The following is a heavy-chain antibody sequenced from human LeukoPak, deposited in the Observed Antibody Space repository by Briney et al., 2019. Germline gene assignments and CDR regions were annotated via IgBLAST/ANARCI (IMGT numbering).Heavy chain of an antibody. Sequence: PSETLSLTCAVYGGSFSGYYWSWIRQPPGKGLEWIGEINHSGSTNYNPSLKSRVTISVDTSKNQFSLKLSSATAADTAVYYCARRDYYDSSGYYYEETYYFDYWGQGTLVTVSS. CDR1: GGSFSGYY. V-gene: IGHV4-34*01. CDR2: INHSGST. D-gene: IGHD3-22*01. J-gene: IGHJ4*02. CDR3: ARRDYYDSSGYYYEETYYFDY.